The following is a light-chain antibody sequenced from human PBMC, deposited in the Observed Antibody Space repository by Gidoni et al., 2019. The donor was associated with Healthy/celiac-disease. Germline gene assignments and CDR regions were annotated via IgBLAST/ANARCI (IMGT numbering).Light chain of an antibody. V-gene: IGKV1-39*01. CDR1: QSISSY. CDR2: AAS. Sequence: DIQMTQSPSYLSASVGYRVTITCRASQSISSYLNWYQQKPGKAPKLLIYAASSLQSGVPSRFSGSGSGTYFTLTISILQPEDFATYYCQHSYSTPLTFGGGTKVEIK. CDR3: QHSYSTPLT. J-gene: IGKJ4*01.